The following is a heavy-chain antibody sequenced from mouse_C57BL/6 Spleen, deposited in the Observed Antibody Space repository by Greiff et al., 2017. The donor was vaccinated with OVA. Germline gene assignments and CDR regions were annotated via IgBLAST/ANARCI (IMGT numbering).Heavy chain of an antibody. D-gene: IGHD1-1*01. Sequence: EVKLMESGAELVRPGASVKLSCTASGFNIKDYYMHWVKQRPEQGLEWIGRIDPEDGDTEYAPKFQGKATMTADTSSNTAYLQLSSLTSEDTAVYYCTTDYYGSSYEYYFDYWGQGTTLTVSS. CDR1: GFNIKDYY. V-gene: IGHV14-1*01. J-gene: IGHJ2*01. CDR2: IDPEDGDT. CDR3: TTDYYGSSYEYYFDY.